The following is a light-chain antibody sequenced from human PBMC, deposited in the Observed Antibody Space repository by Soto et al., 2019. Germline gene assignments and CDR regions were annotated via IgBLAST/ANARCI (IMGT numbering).Light chain of an antibody. V-gene: IGKV3-20*01. CDR2: GAS. Sequence: EIVLTQSPGTLSLSQGERATLSCRASQSVTSSYLAWYQQKPGQAPTVLIYGASSRATGIPDRFSGSGSGTDFTLTISSLEPEDFAVYYCQQYDTSPTFGQGTKVDIK. CDR1: QSVTSSY. CDR3: QQYDTSPT. J-gene: IGKJ1*01.